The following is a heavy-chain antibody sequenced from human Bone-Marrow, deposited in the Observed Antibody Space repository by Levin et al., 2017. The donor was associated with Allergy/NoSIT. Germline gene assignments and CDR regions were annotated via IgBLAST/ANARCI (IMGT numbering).Heavy chain of an antibody. D-gene: IGHD1-26*01. CDR2: INSDGSST. CDR1: GFTFSSYW. CDR3: AKGGSVHFDY. J-gene: IGHJ4*02. V-gene: IGHV3-74*01. Sequence: SCAASGFTFSSYWMHWVRQAPGKGLVWVSRINSDGSSTNYADSVKGRFTISRDNAKNTLYLQMNSLRVEDTAVYYCAKGGSVHFDYWGQGTLVPVSS.